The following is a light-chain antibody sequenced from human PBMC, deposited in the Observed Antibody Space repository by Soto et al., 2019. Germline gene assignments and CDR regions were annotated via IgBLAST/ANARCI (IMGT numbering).Light chain of an antibody. J-gene: IGLJ2*01. V-gene: IGLV1-40*01. CDR1: SSNIGATSN. CDR2: DNN. CDR3: QSYDFSLTAVV. Sequence: QPPSVSGAPGQRVTISCTGSSSNIGATSNVYWYQQLPGAAPKLLFYDNNSRPSGVPDRFSGSKSGTSASLAITGLQAEDEADYYCQSYDFSLTAVVFGGGTKVTVL.